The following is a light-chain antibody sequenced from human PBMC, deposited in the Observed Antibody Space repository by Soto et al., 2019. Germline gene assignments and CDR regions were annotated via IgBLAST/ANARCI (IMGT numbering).Light chain of an antibody. CDR1: QTISSW. Sequence: DIQRTQYPSSLSASVGDRVTITGLASQTISSWLAWYQQKPGKARKLLIYKAYTLKSGVTSRFSGSGSGTEFPPTISSLQPDDFATYYCQHYNSYSEAVGQGTKVEI. CDR2: KAY. CDR3: QHYNSYSEA. J-gene: IGKJ1*01. V-gene: IGKV1-5*03.